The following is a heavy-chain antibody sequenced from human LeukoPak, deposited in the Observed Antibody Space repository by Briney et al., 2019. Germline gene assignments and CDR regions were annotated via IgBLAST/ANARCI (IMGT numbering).Heavy chain of an antibody. D-gene: IGHD3-3*01. J-gene: IGHJ6*03. Sequence: ASVKVSCKASGYTFTSYGISWVRQAPGQGLEWMGWISAYNGNTNYAQKFQGRVTITTDESTSTAYMELSSLRSEDTAVYYCARTPYYDFWSDRGPFYYMDVWGKGTTVTVSS. V-gene: IGHV1-18*01. CDR2: ISAYNGNT. CDR1: GYTFTSYG. CDR3: ARTPYYDFWSDRGPFYYMDV.